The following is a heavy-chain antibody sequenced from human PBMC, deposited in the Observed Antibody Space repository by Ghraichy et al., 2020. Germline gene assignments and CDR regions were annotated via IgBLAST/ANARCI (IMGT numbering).Heavy chain of an antibody. V-gene: IGHV4-34*01. J-gene: IGHJ5*02. D-gene: IGHD2-8*01. Sequence: SETLSLTCAVYGESLSGYYWSWIRQPPGKGLEWIWEVNHSGSTNYNPSLTSRVTISVDTSKNQFSLQLSSVTAADTAVYYCSSHTNVAAAWGQGTLVTVSS. CDR1: GESLSGYY. CDR2: VNHSGST. CDR3: SSHTNVAAA.